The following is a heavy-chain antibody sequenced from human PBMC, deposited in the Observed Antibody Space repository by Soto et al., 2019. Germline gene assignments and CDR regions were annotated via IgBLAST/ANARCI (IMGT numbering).Heavy chain of an antibody. CDR2: IYYSGRT. V-gene: IGHV4-39*01. CDR1: GGSISGSSYY. D-gene: IGHD6-19*01. Sequence: SETLSLTCTVSGGSISGSSYYWGWIRQPPGLEWIGSIYYSGRTYYNPSLKSRVTISVDTSKNQFSLKLSSVTAADTAVYYCARVLAVSGAVYFDYWGQGTPVTVSS. J-gene: IGHJ4*02. CDR3: ARVLAVSGAVYFDY.